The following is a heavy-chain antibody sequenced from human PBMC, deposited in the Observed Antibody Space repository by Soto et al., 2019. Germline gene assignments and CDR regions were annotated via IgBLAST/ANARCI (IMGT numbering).Heavy chain of an antibody. V-gene: IGHV3-64D*08. D-gene: IGHD3-3*01. CDR3: FYDFWSGYSDFDF. CDR1: GLTFSTYA. CDR2: IASNGGST. Sequence: EVQLVESGGGLVQPGGSLRLSCSASGLTFSTYAMHWVRQAPGKGLEYIAKIASNGGSTYYADSVKGRFTISRDNSKNTLYLQMSSLRPEDTAVYYCFYDFWSGYSDFDFWGQGTLVTVSS. J-gene: IGHJ4*02.